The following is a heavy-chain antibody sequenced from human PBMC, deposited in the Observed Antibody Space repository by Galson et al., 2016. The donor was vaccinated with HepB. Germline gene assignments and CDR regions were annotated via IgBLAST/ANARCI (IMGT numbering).Heavy chain of an antibody. CDR2: IWYDGTNK. Sequence: SLRLSCAASGFTLSNYGMHWVRQALGKGLEWVATIWYDGTNKYYGDSVKGRFTISRDNSKNTLNLQMNSLRAEDTAVYYCARDLGHCRSTSCDMSVHYGMDVWGQGTTVTVAS. CDR1: GFTLSNYG. CDR3: ARDLGHCRSTSCDMSVHYGMDV. J-gene: IGHJ6*02. V-gene: IGHV3-33*01. D-gene: IGHD2-2*01.